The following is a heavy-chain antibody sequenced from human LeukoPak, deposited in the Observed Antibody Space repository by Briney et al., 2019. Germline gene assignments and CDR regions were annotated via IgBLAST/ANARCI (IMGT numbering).Heavy chain of an antibody. Sequence: GGSLRLSCAASGFTFSSYGMHWVRQAPGKGLEWVAVISYDGSNKYYADSVKGRFTISRDNFKNTLYLQMNSLRAEDTAVYYCARDIRGYYFEYWGQGTLVTVSS. J-gene: IGHJ4*02. CDR3: ARDIRGYYFEY. CDR2: ISYDGSNK. CDR1: GFTFSSYG. V-gene: IGHV3-30*03.